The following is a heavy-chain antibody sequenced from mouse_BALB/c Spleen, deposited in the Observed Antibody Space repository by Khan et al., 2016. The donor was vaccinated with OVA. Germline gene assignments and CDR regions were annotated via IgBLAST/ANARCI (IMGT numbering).Heavy chain of an antibody. V-gene: IGHV2-6-1*01. D-gene: IGHD2-10*01. J-gene: IGHJ4*01. CDR2: IWSDGTT. Sequence: QVQLKESGPGLAAPSQSLSITCTISGFSLTTYGVHWVRQPPGKGLEWLVVIWSDGTTNYNSALKSRLTITKDNSQRQVFIKMNSLQTDDTAIHFCARQPYYHYNIMDYWGQGTSVTVSS. CDR1: GFSLTTYG. CDR3: ARQPYYHYNIMDY.